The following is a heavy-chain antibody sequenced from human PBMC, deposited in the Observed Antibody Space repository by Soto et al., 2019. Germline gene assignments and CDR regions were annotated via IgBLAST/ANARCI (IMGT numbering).Heavy chain of an antibody. J-gene: IGHJ3*02. D-gene: IGHD2-15*01. Sequence: EVQLVESGGGLVKPGGSLRLSCAASGFTFSSYSMNWVRQAPGKGLEWVSSISSSSSYIYYADSVKGRFTISRDNAKNSRELQMISLRAEDTAVYYCARYHDLFGEVIPIVVAATPRDGAFDIWGQGTMVTVSS. CDR2: ISSSSSYI. V-gene: IGHV3-21*01. CDR3: ARYHDLFGEVIPIVVAATPRDGAFDI. CDR1: GFTFSSYS.